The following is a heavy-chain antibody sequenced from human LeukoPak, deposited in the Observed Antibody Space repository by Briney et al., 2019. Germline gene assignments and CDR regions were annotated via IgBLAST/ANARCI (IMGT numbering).Heavy chain of an antibody. Sequence: PETLSLTCTVSGGSPTGYDWTWIRQTAGNGLEWIGRGSDTGRAYYNPSLKRRVTISLDTSNNRFSLKVTSATAADTAVYYCAREAAAGSYCIEHWGQGNLVTVSS. V-gene: IGHV4-4*07. J-gene: IGHJ1*01. CDR3: AREAAAGSYCIEH. CDR1: GGSPTGYD. CDR2: GSDTGRA. D-gene: IGHD3-10*01.